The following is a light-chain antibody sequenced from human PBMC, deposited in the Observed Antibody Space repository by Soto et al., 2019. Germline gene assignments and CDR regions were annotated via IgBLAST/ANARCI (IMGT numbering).Light chain of an antibody. CDR2: DVS. CDR1: SVDVVGYNY. Sequence: QSSLTQPAYVSGSPGQSITIWCPGSSVDVVGYNYVSWYQHHPGKAPKLIIYDVSNRPSGVSNRFSGSKSGNTASLTISGLQPEDEADYYCSSYTTSNTRQIVFGTGTKVTVL. CDR3: SSYTTSNTRQIV. V-gene: IGLV2-14*03. J-gene: IGLJ1*01.